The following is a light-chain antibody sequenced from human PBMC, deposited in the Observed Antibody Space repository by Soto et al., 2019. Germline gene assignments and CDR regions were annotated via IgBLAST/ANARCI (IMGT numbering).Light chain of an antibody. J-gene: IGLJ3*02. V-gene: IGLV1-44*01. CDR2: SNN. Sequence: QSVLTQPPSASGTPGQRVTISCSGSSSNIGSNTVNWYQQLPGTAPKLLIYSNNQRPSGVPDRFSGSKSGTSASLAISGLQSEGEAEYYCAAWDDSLNGHWVFGGGTKLTVL. CDR1: SSNIGSNT. CDR3: AAWDDSLNGHWV.